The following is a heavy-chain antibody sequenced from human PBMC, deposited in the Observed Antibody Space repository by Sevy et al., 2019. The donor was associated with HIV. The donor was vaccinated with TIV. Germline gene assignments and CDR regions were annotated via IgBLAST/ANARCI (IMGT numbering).Heavy chain of an antibody. J-gene: IGHJ5*02. CDR1: GGTFSSYA. V-gene: IGHV1-69*13. Sequence: ASVKVSCKASGGTFSSYAISWVRQAPGQGLEWMGGTIPIFGTANYAQKFQGRVTITADESTSTAYMELSSLRSEDTAVYYCARVGYYDYIWGSYRLNWFDPWGQGTLVTVSS. D-gene: IGHD3-16*02. CDR3: ARVGYYDYIWGSYRLNWFDP. CDR2: TIPIFGTA.